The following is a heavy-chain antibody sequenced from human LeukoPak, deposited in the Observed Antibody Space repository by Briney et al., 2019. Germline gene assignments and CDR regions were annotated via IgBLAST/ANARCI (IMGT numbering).Heavy chain of an antibody. CDR2: IKQDGREQ. D-gene: IGHD5-12*01. CDR3: AREGGYGGVFDY. J-gene: IGHJ4*02. CDR1: RFTFSSYW. Sequence: GGSLRLSCAASRFTFSSYWMTWVRQAPGKGLEWVANIKQDGREQYYVGSVKGRFTISRDNTKNSLFLQMNSLRAEDTAVYYCAREGGYGGVFDYWGQGTLVTVSS. V-gene: IGHV3-7*05.